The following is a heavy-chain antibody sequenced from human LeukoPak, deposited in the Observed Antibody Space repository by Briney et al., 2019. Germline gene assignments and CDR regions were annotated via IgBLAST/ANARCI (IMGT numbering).Heavy chain of an antibody. J-gene: IGHJ5*02. V-gene: IGHV4-30-2*01. Sequence: SQTLSLTCAVSGGSISSGGYSWSWIRQPPGKGLEWIGYIYHSGSTYYNPSLKSRVTISVDRSKNQFSLKLSSVTAADTAVYYCARHRLPNYCTNGVCYTEYNWFDPWGQGTLVTVSS. D-gene: IGHD2-8*01. CDR2: IYHSGST. CDR3: ARHRLPNYCTNGVCYTEYNWFDP. CDR1: GGSISSGGYS.